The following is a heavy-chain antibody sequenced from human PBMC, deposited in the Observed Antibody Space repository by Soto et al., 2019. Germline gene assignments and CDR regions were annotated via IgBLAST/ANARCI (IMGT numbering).Heavy chain of an antibody. CDR3: AKDGTPPGITIFGVVIIGLGGGKDYYFDY. Sequence: GGSLRLSCAASGFTFSSYAMSWVRQAPGKGLEWVSAISGSGGSTYYADSVKGRFTISRDNSKNTLYLQMNSLRAEDTAVYYCAKDGTPPGITIFGVVIIGLGGGKDYYFDYWGQGTLVTVSS. CDR1: GFTFSSYA. J-gene: IGHJ4*02. V-gene: IGHV3-23*01. D-gene: IGHD3-3*01. CDR2: ISGSGGST.